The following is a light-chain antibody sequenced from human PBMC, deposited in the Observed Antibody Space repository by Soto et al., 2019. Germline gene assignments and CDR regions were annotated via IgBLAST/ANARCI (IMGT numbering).Light chain of an antibody. CDR1: QSVSSN. J-gene: IGKJ5*01. V-gene: IGKV3D-15*01. CDR2: GAS. Sequence: EIVMTQSPATLSLSAGERATLSCRASQSVSSNLAWYQQKPGQAPRLLIYGASTRATGIPARFSGSGSGTEFTLTISSLQSEDFAVYYCQQYNNWPPINFGQGTRLEIK. CDR3: QQYNNWPPIN.